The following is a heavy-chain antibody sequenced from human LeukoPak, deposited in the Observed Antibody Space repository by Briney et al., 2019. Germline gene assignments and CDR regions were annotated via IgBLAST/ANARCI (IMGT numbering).Heavy chain of an antibody. D-gene: IGHD1-7*01. CDR3: ASLWYNWNYGPDY. CDR2: IYYRGST. V-gene: IGHV4-39*01. J-gene: IGHJ4*02. Sequence: SETLSLTCTVSAGSISSSSYYWGWIRQPPGKGLEWIGSIYYRGSTYYNPSLKSRVTISVDTSKNQFSLKLSSVPAAHTTVYYGASLWYNWNYGPDYWGQGTLVTVSS. CDR1: AGSISSSSYY.